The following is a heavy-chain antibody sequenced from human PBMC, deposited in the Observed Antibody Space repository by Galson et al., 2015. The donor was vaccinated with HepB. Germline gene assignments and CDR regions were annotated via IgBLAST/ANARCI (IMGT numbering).Heavy chain of an antibody. D-gene: IGHD3-22*01. J-gene: IGHJ6*02. CDR3: ARDHKGPSYYYDSSGYGYYYYYGMDV. CDR1: GFTFSSYS. Sequence: SLRLSCAASGFTFSSYSMNWVRQAPGKGLEWVSSISSSRSYIYYADSVKGRFTISRDNAKNSLYLQMNSLRAEDTAVYYCARDHKGPSYYYDSSGYGYYYYYGMDVWGQGTTVTVSS. CDR2: ISSSRSYI. V-gene: IGHV3-21*01.